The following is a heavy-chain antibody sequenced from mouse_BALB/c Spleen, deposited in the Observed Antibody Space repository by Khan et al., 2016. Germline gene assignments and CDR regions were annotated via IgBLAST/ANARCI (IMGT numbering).Heavy chain of an antibody. Sequence: EVELVESGGGLVQPGGSRKLSCAASGFTFSDYGMAWVRQAPGKGPEWVAFISNLAYSIYYADTVTGRFTISRENAKNTLYLEMSSLRSEDTAMYYCVREGGWVRFDYWGQGTTLTVSS. D-gene: IGHD3-2*02. CDR1: GFTFSDYG. J-gene: IGHJ2*01. CDR3: VREGGWVRFDY. V-gene: IGHV5-15*02. CDR2: ISNLAYSI.